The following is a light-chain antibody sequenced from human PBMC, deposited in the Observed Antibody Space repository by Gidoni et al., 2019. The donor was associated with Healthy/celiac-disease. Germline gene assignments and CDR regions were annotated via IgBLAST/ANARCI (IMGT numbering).Light chain of an antibody. CDR3: QAWVSSNVV. J-gene: IGLJ2*01. V-gene: IGLV3-1*01. Sequence: SYELTQPPSVSVSPGQTASITCSGDKLGDKYACWYQQKPGQSPVLVIYHDSKRPSGIPERFSGSISGNTATLTISGTQAMDEADYFCQAWVSSNVVFGGGTKLTVL. CDR2: HDS. CDR1: KLGDKY.